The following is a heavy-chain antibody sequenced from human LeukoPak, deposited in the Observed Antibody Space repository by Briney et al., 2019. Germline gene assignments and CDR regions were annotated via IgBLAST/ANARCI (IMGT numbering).Heavy chain of an antibody. CDR3: ATVYYDSSGYTQYYFDY. Sequence: EDGETIYAQKFQGRVTMTEDTSTDTAYMELSSLRSEDTAVYYCATVYYDSSGYTQYYFDYWGQGTLVTVSS. J-gene: IGHJ4*02. CDR2: EDGET. D-gene: IGHD3-22*01. V-gene: IGHV1-24*01.